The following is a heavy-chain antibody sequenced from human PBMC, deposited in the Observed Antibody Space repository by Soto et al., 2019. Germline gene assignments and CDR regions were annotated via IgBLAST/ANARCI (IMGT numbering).Heavy chain of an antibody. CDR1: GYTFTSYD. CDR3: ARSTRRITMIVVAPSAFDI. D-gene: IGHD3-22*01. Sequence: GASVKVSCKASGYTFTSYDIYWVRQATGQGLEWMGWMNPNTGNSGYAQKFQGRVTMTSDTSISTAHMELSSLRSEDTAVYYCARSTRRITMIVVAPSAFDIWGQGTMVT. CDR2: MNPNTGNS. J-gene: IGHJ3*02. V-gene: IGHV1-8*01.